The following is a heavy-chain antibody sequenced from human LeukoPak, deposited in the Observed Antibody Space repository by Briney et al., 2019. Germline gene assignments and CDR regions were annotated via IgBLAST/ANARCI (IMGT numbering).Heavy chain of an antibody. CDR1: GFTVSSNY. V-gene: IGHV3-53*01. Sequence: PGGSLRLSCAASGFTVSSNYMSWVRQAPGKGLEWVSVIYSGGSTYYADSVKGRFTISRENAKNSLYLQMNTLRAGDTAVYYCARSYCSGGSCYDYWGQGTLVTVSS. D-gene: IGHD2-15*01. J-gene: IGHJ4*02. CDR3: ARSYCSGGSCYDY. CDR2: IYSGGST.